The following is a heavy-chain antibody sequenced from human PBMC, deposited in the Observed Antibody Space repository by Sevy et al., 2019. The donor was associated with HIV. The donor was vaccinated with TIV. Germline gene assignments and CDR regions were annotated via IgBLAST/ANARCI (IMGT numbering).Heavy chain of an antibody. D-gene: IGHD3-22*01. CDR1: GFTVSSNY. V-gene: IGHV3-53*01. CDR3: ARGLGAGDYYDSSGYYSEDAFDI. J-gene: IGHJ3*02. CDR2: IYSGGST. Sequence: GGSLRLSCAASGFTVSSNYMSWVRQAPGKGLEWVSVIYSGGSTYYADSVKGRFTISRDNSKNTLYLQMNGLRAEDTAVYYCARGLGAGDYYDSSGYYSEDAFDIWGQGTMVTVSS.